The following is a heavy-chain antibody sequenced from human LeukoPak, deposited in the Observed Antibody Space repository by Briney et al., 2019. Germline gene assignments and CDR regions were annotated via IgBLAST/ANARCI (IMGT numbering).Heavy chain of an antibody. D-gene: IGHD1-1*01. V-gene: IGHV4-34*01. CDR2: IYYSGST. J-gene: IGHJ4*02. Sequence: SETLSLTCAVYGGSFSGYYWSWIRQPPGKGLEWIGSIYYSGSTYYNPSLKSRVTISVDTSKNQFSLKLSSVTAADTAVYYCARVDEPLEGVYDYWGQGTLDTVSS. CDR3: ARVDEPLEGVYDY. CDR1: GGSFSGYY.